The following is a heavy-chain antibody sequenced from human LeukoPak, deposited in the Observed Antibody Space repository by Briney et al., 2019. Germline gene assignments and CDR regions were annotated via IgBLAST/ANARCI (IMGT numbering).Heavy chain of an antibody. CDR2: INHSGST. Sequence: SETLSLTCAVYGGSFSGYYWSWIRQPPGKGLEWIGEINHSGSTNYNPSLKSRVTISVDTSKNQFSLKPSSVTAADTAVYYCARGNFRYCSGGSCYSLMVYYYYYMDVWGKGTTVTVSS. V-gene: IGHV4-34*01. CDR1: GGSFSGYY. CDR3: ARGNFRYCSGGSCYSLMVYYYYYMDV. D-gene: IGHD2-15*01. J-gene: IGHJ6*03.